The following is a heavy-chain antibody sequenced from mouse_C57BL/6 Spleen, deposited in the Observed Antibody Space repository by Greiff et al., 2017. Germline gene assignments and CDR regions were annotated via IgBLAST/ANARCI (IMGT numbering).Heavy chain of an antibody. V-gene: IGHV1-81*01. CDR1: GYTFTSYG. D-gene: IGHD1-1*01. Sequence: VMLVESGAELARPGASVKLSCKASGYTFTSYGISWVKQRTGQGLEWIGEIYPRSGNTYYNEKFKGKATLTADKSSSTAYMELRSLTSEDSAVYFCARDYGSSYGFDVWGTGTTVTVSS. CDR3: ARDYGSSYGFDV. CDR2: IYPRSGNT. J-gene: IGHJ1*03.